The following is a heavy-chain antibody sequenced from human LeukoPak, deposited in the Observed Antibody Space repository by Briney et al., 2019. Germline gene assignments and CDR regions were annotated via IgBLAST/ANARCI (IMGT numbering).Heavy chain of an antibody. V-gene: IGHV1-18*01. CDR1: GYTFTSYA. Sequence: ASVKVSCKASGYTFTSYAMNWVRQAPGQGLEWMGWISAYNGNTNYAQKLQGRVTMTTDTSTSTAYMELRSLRSDDTAVYYCARINTGCGGDCYYPREYYYYYMDVWGKGTTVTVSS. CDR2: ISAYNGNT. CDR3: ARINTGCGGDCYYPREYYYYYMDV. J-gene: IGHJ6*03. D-gene: IGHD2-21*02.